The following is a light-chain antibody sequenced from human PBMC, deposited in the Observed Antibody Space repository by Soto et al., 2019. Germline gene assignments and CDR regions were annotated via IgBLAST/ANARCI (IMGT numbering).Light chain of an antibody. J-gene: IGLJ2*01. V-gene: IGLV2-14*03. CDR3: CSYTGSSTLV. Sequence: QSALTQPASVSGSPGQSITISCTGTNSDIGGCKYVSWYQQHPGKAPKLMIFDVSNRPSGVSNRFSGSKSGNTASLIISGLQVEDEADYYCCSYTGSSTLVFGGGTKVTVL. CDR2: DVS. CDR1: NSDIGGCKY.